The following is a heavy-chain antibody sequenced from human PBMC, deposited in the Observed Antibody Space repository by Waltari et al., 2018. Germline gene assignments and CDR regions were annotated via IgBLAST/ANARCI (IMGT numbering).Heavy chain of an antibody. CDR1: GGSFSGYY. CDR2: INHSGST. V-gene: IGHV4-34*01. Sequence: QVQLQQWGAGLLTPSETLSLTCAVYGGSFSGYYWSWIRQPQGKGLEWIGEINHSGSTNYNPSLKSLVTISVDTSKNQFSLKLSSVTAAYTAVYYCASYHGDFDYWGQGTLVTVSS. D-gene: IGHD4-17*01. CDR3: ASYHGDFDY. J-gene: IGHJ4*02.